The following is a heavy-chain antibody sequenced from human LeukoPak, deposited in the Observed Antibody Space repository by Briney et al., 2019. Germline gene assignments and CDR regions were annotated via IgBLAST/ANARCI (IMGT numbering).Heavy chain of an antibody. CDR2: IYYSGYI. CDR3: ARKKDDILPGSLGAFDI. V-gene: IGHV4-4*02. Sequence: GSLRLSCAASGFTFTTYTIRWVRQAPGKGLEWIGNIYYSGYIDYNPSLKSRLTISVDKSKNQFSLNLTSVTAADTAVYYCARKKDDILPGSLGAFDIWGQGTMLTVSS. CDR1: GFTFTTYT. J-gene: IGHJ3*02. D-gene: IGHD3-9*01.